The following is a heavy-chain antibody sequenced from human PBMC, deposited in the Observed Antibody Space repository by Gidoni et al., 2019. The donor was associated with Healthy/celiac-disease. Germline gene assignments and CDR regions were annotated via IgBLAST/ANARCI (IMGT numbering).Heavy chain of an antibody. D-gene: IGHD5-18*01. CDR3: AREGIQLRSWNYYGMDV. V-gene: IGHV3-33*01. Sequence: QVQLLESGGAVVQPGRSLRLSCAASGFPFSSYGMHWVRQAPGKGLEWVAVIWYDGSNKYYADSVKGRFTISRDNSKNTMYLQMNSLRAEDTAVYYWAREGIQLRSWNYYGMDVWGQGTTVTVSS. CDR2: IWYDGSNK. CDR1: GFPFSSYG. J-gene: IGHJ6*02.